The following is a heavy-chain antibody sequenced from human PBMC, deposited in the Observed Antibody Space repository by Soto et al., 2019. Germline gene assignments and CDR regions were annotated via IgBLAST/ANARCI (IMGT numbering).Heavy chain of an antibody. J-gene: IGHJ3*02. CDR2: IYSGGST. CDR3: AREDYGDYGLAFDI. Sequence: GGSLRLSCAASGFTVSSNYMSWVRQAPGKGLEWVSVIYSGGSTYYADSVKGRFTISRHNSKNTLYLQMNSLRAEDTAVYYCAREDYGDYGLAFDIWGQGTMVTVSS. D-gene: IGHD4-17*01. V-gene: IGHV3-53*04. CDR1: GFTVSSNY.